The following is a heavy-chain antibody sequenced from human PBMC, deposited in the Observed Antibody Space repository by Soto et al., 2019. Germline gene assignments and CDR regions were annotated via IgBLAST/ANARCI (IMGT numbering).Heavy chain of an antibody. D-gene: IGHD2-2*01. V-gene: IGHV4-4*02. CDR1: GGSISSSNW. J-gene: IGHJ6*02. Sequence: QVQLQESGPGLVKPSGTLSLTCAVSGGSISSSNWWSWVRQPPGKGLEWIGEIYHSGSTNYNPSLKSRVTISVDKSKNQFSLKLSSVTAADTAVYYCARRFGLLVPAINYYYYYGMDVWGQGTTVTVSS. CDR3: ARRFGLLVPAINYYYYYGMDV. CDR2: IYHSGST.